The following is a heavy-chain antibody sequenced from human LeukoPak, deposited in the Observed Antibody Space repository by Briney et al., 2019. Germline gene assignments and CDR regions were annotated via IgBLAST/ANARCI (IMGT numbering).Heavy chain of an antibody. CDR1: GFTFNSYE. Sequence: GGSLRLSCAASGFTFNSYEMNWVRQASGKGLEWVSYISSSDNTIYYADSVKGRFTISRDNAKNSLYLQMNSLRAEDTAAYYCAREATYTGTFGMDVWGQGTTVTVSS. CDR2: ISSSDNTI. V-gene: IGHV3-48*03. J-gene: IGHJ6*02. D-gene: IGHD5-12*01. CDR3: AREATYTGTFGMDV.